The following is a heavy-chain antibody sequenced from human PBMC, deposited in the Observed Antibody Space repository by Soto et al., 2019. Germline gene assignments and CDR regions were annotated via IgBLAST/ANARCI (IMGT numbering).Heavy chain of an antibody. CDR1: GFTFSNSG. D-gene: IGHD4-4*01. CDR2: SIGPSGNT. CDR3: AKLLHNSYYNVMDV. Sequence: EVQLLESGGDLVQPGGSLRLVCAASGFTFSNSGMRWVRQAPGQGLEWVSSIGPSGNTYYSDAVKGRFTICRDISKNTLFLQMDSLRAEDTATYYCAKLLHNSYYNVMDVWGQGTTVTVSS. J-gene: IGHJ6*02. V-gene: IGHV3-23*01.